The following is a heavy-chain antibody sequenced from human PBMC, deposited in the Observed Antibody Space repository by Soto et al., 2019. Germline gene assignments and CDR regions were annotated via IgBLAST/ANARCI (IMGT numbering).Heavy chain of an antibody. CDR2: FDPEDGET. D-gene: IGHD3-3*01. V-gene: IGHV1-24*01. Sequence: ASVKVSCKVSGYTLTELSMHWVRQAPGKGLEWMGGFDPEDGETIYAQKFQGRVTMTEDTSTDTAYMELSGLRSEDTAVYYCATYDFWSGYTVYWGQGTLVTVSS. CDR1: GYTLTELS. J-gene: IGHJ4*02. CDR3: ATYDFWSGYTVY.